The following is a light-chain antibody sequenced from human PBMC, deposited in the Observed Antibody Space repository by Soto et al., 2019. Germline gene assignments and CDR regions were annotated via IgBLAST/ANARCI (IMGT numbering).Light chain of an antibody. V-gene: IGLV2-8*01. CDR3: QSYAGSNNYV. CDR1: KNDVGFYDF. CDR2: EVV. Sequence: LTQAPSTSGSPGQSVTISCTGTKNDVGFYDFVSWYQHHPGKAPRLIIYEVVQRPSGVPDRFSGSKSGNTASLTVSGLQAADEADYFCQSYAGSNNYVFGSGTKVTVL. J-gene: IGLJ1*01.